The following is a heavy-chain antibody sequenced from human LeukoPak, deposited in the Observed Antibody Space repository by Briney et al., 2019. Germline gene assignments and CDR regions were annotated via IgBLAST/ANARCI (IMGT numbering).Heavy chain of an antibody. Sequence: SENLSLTCTVSGGSISSYYWSWIRQPAGKGLEWIGRIYTSGSTNYDPSLKSRVTMSVDTSKNQFSLKLSSVTAADTAVYYCARDGVSAAAGVFDYWGQGTLVTVSS. CDR2: IYTSGST. CDR3: ARDGVSAAAGVFDY. D-gene: IGHD6-13*01. J-gene: IGHJ4*02. V-gene: IGHV4-4*07. CDR1: GGSISSYY.